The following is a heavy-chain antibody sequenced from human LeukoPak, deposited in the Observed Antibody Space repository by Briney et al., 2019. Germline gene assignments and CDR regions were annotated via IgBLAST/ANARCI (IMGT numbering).Heavy chain of an antibody. Sequence: GSLSLSCAASGFTFSSYTMYWVRQAPGKGLEYVSAISSNGGSTYYANSVKGRFTISRDNSKNTLYLQMGSLRGEDMAVYYCAREVNWRFDYWGQGTLVTVSS. CDR2: ISSNGGST. V-gene: IGHV3-64*01. CDR1: GFTFSSYT. CDR3: AREVNWRFDY. J-gene: IGHJ4*02. D-gene: IGHD1-1*01.